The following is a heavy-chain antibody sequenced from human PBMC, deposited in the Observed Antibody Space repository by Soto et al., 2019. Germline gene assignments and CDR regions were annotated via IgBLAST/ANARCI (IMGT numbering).Heavy chain of an antibody. Sequence: SETLSLTCTVSGGSISSYYWSWIRQPPGKGLEWIGYIYYSGSTNYNPSLKSRVTISVDTSKNQFSLKLSSVTAADTAVYYCASGGIAVAGYFDYWGQGXLVTVSS. CDR2: IYYSGST. CDR1: GGSISSYY. J-gene: IGHJ4*02. CDR3: ASGGIAVAGYFDY. D-gene: IGHD6-19*01. V-gene: IGHV4-59*01.